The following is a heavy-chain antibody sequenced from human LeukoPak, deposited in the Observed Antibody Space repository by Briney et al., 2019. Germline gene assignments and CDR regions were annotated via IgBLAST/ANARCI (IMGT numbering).Heavy chain of an antibody. CDR1: VGSISTYY. V-gene: IGHV4-59*01. CDR2: LYHSGRT. Sequence: SETLSLTCTLSVGSISTYYWSWIRQPPGKGLERIGYLYHSGRTNYNPSLKRRVTISVDTSKNQFSLKLSSVTAADTAVYYCARGGGYASPIGYWGQGALVTVSS. D-gene: IGHD5-12*01. J-gene: IGHJ4*02. CDR3: ARGGGYASPIGY.